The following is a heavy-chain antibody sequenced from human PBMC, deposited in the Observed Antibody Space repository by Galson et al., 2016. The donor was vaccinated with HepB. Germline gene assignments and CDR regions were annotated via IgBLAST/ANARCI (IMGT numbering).Heavy chain of an antibody. D-gene: IGHD2-8*02. V-gene: IGHV3-30*18. CDR2: ISYDASNK. CDR1: GFTFSNYA. CDR3: AKLLELYRLGLYDYYGMDV. Sequence: SLRLSCADSGFTFSNYAMHWVRQAPGKGLEWVAVISYDASNKYYADSVKGRFTISRDNSKNTLYLQMNSLRAGDTAVYYCAKLLELYRLGLYDYYGMDVWGKGTTVTVSS. J-gene: IGHJ6*04.